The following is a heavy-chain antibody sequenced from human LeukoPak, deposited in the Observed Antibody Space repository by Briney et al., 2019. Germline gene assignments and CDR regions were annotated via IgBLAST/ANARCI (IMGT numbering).Heavy chain of an antibody. CDR3: ARENYCSGGSCFNFDY. CDR1: GFTFSNYA. CDR2: ISSDGSNQ. D-gene: IGHD2-15*01. V-gene: IGHV3-30-3*01. Sequence: GGSLRLSCAASGFTFSNYAFHWLRQAPGKGLEWVAVISSDGSNQYYADSVKGRFTISRDNSKNTLYLQMNSLRAEDTAVYYCARENYCSGGSCFNFDYWGQGTLVTVSS. J-gene: IGHJ4*02.